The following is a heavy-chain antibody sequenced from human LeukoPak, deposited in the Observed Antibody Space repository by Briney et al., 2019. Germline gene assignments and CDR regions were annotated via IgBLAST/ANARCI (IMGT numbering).Heavy chain of an antibody. CDR2: ISGSGGST. D-gene: IGHD3-10*01. CDR1: GFTFSSYA. V-gene: IGHV3-23*01. Sequence: GGSLRLSCAASGFTFSSYAMNWVRQAPGKGLEWVSAISGSGGSTYYADSVKGRFTISRDNPKNTLFLQMNSLRAEDTAVYYRAKEEYFYGSGFDYWGQGTLVTVSS. CDR3: AKEEYFYGSGFDY. J-gene: IGHJ4*02.